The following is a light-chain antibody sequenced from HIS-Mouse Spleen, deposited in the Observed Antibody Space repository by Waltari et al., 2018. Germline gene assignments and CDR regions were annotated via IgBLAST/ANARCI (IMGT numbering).Light chain of an antibody. CDR1: SSDVGSYNL. CDR3: CSYAGSSTWV. J-gene: IGLJ3*02. V-gene: IGLV2-23*01. CDR2: EGS. Sequence: QSALTQPASVSGSPGQSITISCTGTSSDVGSYNLVSWYQQHPGKAPKLKIYEGSKRPSRVSNRFAGSKSSNTASLTIAGLQAEDEADYYCCSYAGSSTWVFGGGTKLTVL.